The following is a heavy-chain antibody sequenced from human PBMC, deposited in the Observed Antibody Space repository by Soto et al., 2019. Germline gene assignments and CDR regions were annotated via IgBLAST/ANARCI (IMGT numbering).Heavy chain of an antibody. J-gene: IGHJ4*02. CDR2: IKQDGSEK. Sequence: EVQLVESGGSLVQPGGSLRLSCAASGFTFSSYWMSWVRQAPGKGLEWVANIKQDGSEKYYVDSVKGRFTISRDNAKNSLYLQMNSLRAEDTAVYYCARQGSSSWYTYYFDYWGQGTLVTVSS. D-gene: IGHD6-13*01. CDR1: GFTFSSYW. V-gene: IGHV3-7*01. CDR3: ARQGSSSWYTYYFDY.